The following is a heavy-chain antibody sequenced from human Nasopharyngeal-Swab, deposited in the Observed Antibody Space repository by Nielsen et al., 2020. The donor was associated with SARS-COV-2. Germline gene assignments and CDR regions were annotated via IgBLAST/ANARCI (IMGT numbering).Heavy chain of an antibody. CDR3: AKSPTQWEQHTLIDY. Sequence: SLKISCAASGFTFGDYAMHWVRQVPGKGLEWVSGICYNSDTTVHADSVKGRFTISRDNAKNSLYLQMNSLRTEDTAFYYCAKSPTQWEQHTLIDYWGQGTLVTVSS. CDR2: ICYNSDTT. V-gene: IGHV3-9*01. D-gene: IGHD1-26*01. J-gene: IGHJ4*02. CDR1: GFTFGDYA.